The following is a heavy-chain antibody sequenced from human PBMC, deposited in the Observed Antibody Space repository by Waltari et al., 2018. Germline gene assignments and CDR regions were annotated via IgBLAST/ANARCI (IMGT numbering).Heavy chain of an antibody. Sequence: QLQLQESGPGLVKPSGTLSLNCGVSGDSITSPYLWNWVRQSPQKGLEWLGQVHGRGRTNYHPSFASRVTISLDTSRNQCTLMLTSATAADTAIYYCARDRGRGLYLDTWGPGTLVTVSP. J-gene: IGHJ4*02. CDR1: GDSITSPYL. CDR3: ARDRGRGLYLDT. D-gene: IGHD2-15*01. V-gene: IGHV4-4*02. CDR2: VHGRGRT.